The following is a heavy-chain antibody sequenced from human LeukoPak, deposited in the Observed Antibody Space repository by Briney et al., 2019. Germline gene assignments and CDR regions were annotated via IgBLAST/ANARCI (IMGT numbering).Heavy chain of an antibody. V-gene: IGHV4-59*01. CDR3: ARDRSSGWYGANDH. CDR2: IYYSGST. D-gene: IGHD6-19*01. Sequence: SETLSLTCTVSGGSISGYYWSWIRQPPGKGLEWIGYIYYSGSTIYNPSLESRVTISVDTSKNQFSLKLSSVTAADTAVYYCARDRSSGWYGANDHWGQGTLVTVSS. J-gene: IGHJ5*02. CDR1: GGSISGYY.